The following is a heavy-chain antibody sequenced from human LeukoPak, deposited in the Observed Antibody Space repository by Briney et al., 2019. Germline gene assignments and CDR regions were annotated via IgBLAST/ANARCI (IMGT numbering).Heavy chain of an antibody. V-gene: IGHV3-23*01. D-gene: IGHD2-21*01. Sequence: PGGSLRLSCAASGFTFDDYAMHWVRQAPGKGLEWVSGISWNSGSTYYADSVKGRFTISRDNSKNTLYLQMNSLRAEDTAVYYCAKTLVIRLRDAFDIWGQGTMVTVSS. CDR3: AKTLVIRLRDAFDI. J-gene: IGHJ3*02. CDR1: GFTFDDYA. CDR2: ISWNSGST.